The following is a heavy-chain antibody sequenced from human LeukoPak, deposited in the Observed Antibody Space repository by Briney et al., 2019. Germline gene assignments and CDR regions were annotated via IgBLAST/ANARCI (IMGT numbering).Heavy chain of an antibody. CDR2: INAYNGNT. CDR1: GYTFTSYG. J-gene: IGHJ4*02. V-gene: IGHV1-18*01. CDR3: ARELIALASTGYFDY. Sequence: ASVKDSCKASGYTFTSYGISGVRQAPGQGLEWMGWINAYNGNTNYAQKLQGRVTMTTDTSTSTAYMELRSLRSDDTAVYYCARELIALASTGYFDYWGQGTLVTASS. D-gene: IGHD6-19*01.